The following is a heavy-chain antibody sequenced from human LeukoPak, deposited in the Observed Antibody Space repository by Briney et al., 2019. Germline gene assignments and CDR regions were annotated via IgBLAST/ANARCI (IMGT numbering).Heavy chain of an antibody. CDR1: GGSISSYY. V-gene: IGHV4-59*01. Sequence: SETLSLTCTVSGGSISSYYWSWTRQPPGKGLEWIGYIYYSGSTNYNPSLKSRVTISVDTSKNQFSLKLSSVTAADTAVYYCARGTYYYDSGSDYWGQGTLVTVSS. J-gene: IGHJ4*02. CDR3: ARGTYYYDSGSDY. CDR2: IYYSGST. D-gene: IGHD3-22*01.